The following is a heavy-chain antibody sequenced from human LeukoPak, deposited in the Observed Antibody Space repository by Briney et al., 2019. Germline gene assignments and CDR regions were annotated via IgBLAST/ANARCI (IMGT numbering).Heavy chain of an antibody. V-gene: IGHV1-3*01. CDR1: GYTFTSYA. Sequence: ASVKVSCKASGYTFTSYAMHWVRQAPGQRLEWMGWINAGNGNTKYSQKFQGRVTITRDTSASTAYMELSSLRSEDTAVYYCARNYGDYGRGVYYYYGMDVWGQGTTVTVSS. J-gene: IGHJ6*02. CDR2: INAGNGNT. CDR3: ARNYGDYGRGVYYYYGMDV. D-gene: IGHD4-17*01.